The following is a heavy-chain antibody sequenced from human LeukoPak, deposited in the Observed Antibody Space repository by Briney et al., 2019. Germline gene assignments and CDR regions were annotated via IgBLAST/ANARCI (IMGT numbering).Heavy chain of an antibody. D-gene: IGHD6-6*01. CDR1: GFTFSSYA. V-gene: IGHV3-23*01. CDR2: ISGGGGST. CDR3: AKLEYSSSKGDY. J-gene: IGHJ4*02. Sequence: PGGSLRLSCAASGFTFSSYAMSWVRQAPGKGLEWVSAISGGGGSTYYADSVKGRFTISRDNSKNTLYLQMNSLRAEDTAVYYCAKLEYSSSKGDYWGQGTLVTVSS.